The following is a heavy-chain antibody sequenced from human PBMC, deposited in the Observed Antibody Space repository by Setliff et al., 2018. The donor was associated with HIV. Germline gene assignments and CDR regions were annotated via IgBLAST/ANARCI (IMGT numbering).Heavy chain of an antibody. V-gene: IGHV4-39*01. J-gene: IGHJ6*03. Sequence: SETLSLTCTVSGGSIYSSSYYWGWIRQPPGKGLEWIGSIYYSGSTYYDPSLKSRVTISVDTSKNHFSLKLSSVTAADTAVYYCARHGGSGKTANLNYLDVWGKGTTVTVSS. CDR3: ARHGGSGKTANLNYLDV. CDR1: GGSIYSSSYY. CDR2: IYYSGST. D-gene: IGHD2-15*01.